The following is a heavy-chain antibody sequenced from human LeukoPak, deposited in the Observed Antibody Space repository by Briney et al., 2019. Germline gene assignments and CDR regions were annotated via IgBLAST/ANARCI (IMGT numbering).Heavy chain of an antibody. CDR2: IRSKANSYAT. CDR1: GFTFSGSA. J-gene: IGHJ4*02. D-gene: IGHD5-24*01. CDR3: TRGFGGDGYNLGGGY. Sequence: GGSLKLSCAASGFTFSGSAMHWVRQASGKGLEWVGRIRSKANSYATAYAASVKGRFTISRDDSKNTVYLQMNSLKTEDTAVYYCTRGFGGDGYNLGGGYWGQGTLVTVSS. V-gene: IGHV3-73*01.